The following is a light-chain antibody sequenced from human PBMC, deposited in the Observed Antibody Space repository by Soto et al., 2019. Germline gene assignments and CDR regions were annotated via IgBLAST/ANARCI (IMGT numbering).Light chain of an antibody. CDR2: GNI. CDR1: TSNIGAGYD. V-gene: IGLV1-40*01. J-gene: IGLJ2*01. CDR3: QSHDSSLSDPRV. Sequence: QSVLTQPPSVSGAPGQRVTISCTGSTSNIGAGYDVHWYQQLPGTAPKLLIYGNINRPAGVPDRFSGSKSGTSASLAITGLQAEDQADYFCQSHDSSLSDPRVFGGGTQLTVL.